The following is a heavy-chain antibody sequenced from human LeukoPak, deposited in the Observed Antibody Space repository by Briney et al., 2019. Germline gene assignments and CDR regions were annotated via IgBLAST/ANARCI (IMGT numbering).Heavy chain of an antibody. CDR1: GFTLSNYD. D-gene: IGHD2-2*01. Sequence: GGSLRLFCAASGFTLSNYDMNWVRQAPGKGLEWVSSISTSSRYIYYKDSVRGRFTISRDDAKNSLYLEMNSLRAEDTAVYYCARADCSSSTCYLRRSWFDPWGQGTLVIASS. J-gene: IGHJ5*02. CDR2: ISTSSRYI. CDR3: ARADCSSSTCYLRRSWFDP. V-gene: IGHV3-21*01.